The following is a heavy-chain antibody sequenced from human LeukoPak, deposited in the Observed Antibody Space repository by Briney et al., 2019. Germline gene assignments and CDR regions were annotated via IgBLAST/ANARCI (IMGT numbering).Heavy chain of an antibody. CDR2: IIPIFGTA. J-gene: IGHJ6*03. D-gene: IGHD3-3*01. CDR3: ARVITIFGVVIDYYMDV. V-gene: IGHV1-69*05. CDR1: GGTFSSYA. Sequence: ASVKVSCKASGGTFSSYAISWVRQAPGQGLEWMGGIIPIFGTANYAQKFQGRVTITTDESTCTAYMELSSLRSEDTAVYYCARVITIFGVVIDYYMDVWGKGTTVTVSS.